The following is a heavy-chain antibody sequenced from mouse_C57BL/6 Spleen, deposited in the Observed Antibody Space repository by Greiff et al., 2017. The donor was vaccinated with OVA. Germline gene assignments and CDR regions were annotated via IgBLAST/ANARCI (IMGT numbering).Heavy chain of an antibody. CDR3: ARSSFYYYGSSSYYFDY. J-gene: IGHJ2*01. V-gene: IGHV1-52*01. CDR2: IDPSDSET. CDR1: GYTFTSYW. D-gene: IGHD1-1*01. Sequence: QVQLKQPGAELVRPGSSVKLSCKASGYTFTSYWMHWVKQRPIQGLEWIGNIDPSDSETHYNQKFKDKATLTVDKSSSTAYMQLSSLTSEDSAVYYCARSSFYYYGSSSYYFDYWGQGTTLTVSS.